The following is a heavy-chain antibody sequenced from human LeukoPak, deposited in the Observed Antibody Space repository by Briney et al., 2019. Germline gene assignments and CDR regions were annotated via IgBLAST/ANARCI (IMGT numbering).Heavy chain of an antibody. V-gene: IGHV1-69*13. D-gene: IGHD3-22*01. CDR3: ARSSMIVTGHNWFDP. CDR1: GGTFSSYA. CDR2: IIPIFGTA. Sequence: GASVKVSCKASGGTFSSYAISWVRQAPGQGLEWMGGIIPIFGTANYAQKFQGRVTITADESTSTAYMELSSLRSEDTAVYYCARSSMIVTGHNWFDPWGQGTLVTVSS. J-gene: IGHJ5*02.